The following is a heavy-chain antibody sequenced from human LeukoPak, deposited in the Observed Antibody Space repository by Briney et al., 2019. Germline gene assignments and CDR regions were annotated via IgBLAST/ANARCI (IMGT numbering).Heavy chain of an antibody. CDR3: ARGDIVVVPAAISEVSFDP. Sequence: GASVKDSCKASGYTFTGYYMHWVRQAPGQGLEWMGRINPNSGGTNYAQKFQGRVTMTRDTSISTAYMELSRLRSDDTAVYYCARGDIVVVPAAISEVSFDPWGQGTLVTVSS. J-gene: IGHJ5*02. D-gene: IGHD2-2*01. V-gene: IGHV1-2*06. CDR1: GYTFTGYY. CDR2: INPNSGGT.